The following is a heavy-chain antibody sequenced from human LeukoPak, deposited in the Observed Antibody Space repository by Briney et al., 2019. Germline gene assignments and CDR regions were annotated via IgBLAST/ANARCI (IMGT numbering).Heavy chain of an antibody. Sequence: SETLSLTCTVSGGSIISSNHYWGWIRQPPGKGLEWIGSIYYSGTTYYNPPLMSRVTISVDTPKNQFSLKLSSVTAADTAVYYCARQDVSAYRLGHFDFWGQGTLVTVSS. V-gene: IGHV4-39*01. J-gene: IGHJ4*02. D-gene: IGHD2-21*01. CDR1: GGSIISSNHY. CDR3: ARQDVSAYRLGHFDF. CDR2: IYYSGTT.